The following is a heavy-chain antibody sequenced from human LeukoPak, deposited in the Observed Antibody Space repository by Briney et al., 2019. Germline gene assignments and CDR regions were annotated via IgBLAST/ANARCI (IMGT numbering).Heavy chain of an antibody. V-gene: IGHV3-23*01. J-gene: IGHJ4*02. CDR3: AKSSQLVGTFDY. CDR1: GFTFSSYG. Sequence: PGGSLRLSCAASGFTFSSYGMHWVRQAPGKGLEWVSAISGSGGSTYYADSVKGRFTISRDNSKNTLYLQMNSLRAEDTAVYYCAKSSQLVGTFDYWGQGTLVTVSS. CDR2: ISGSGGST. D-gene: IGHD6-6*01.